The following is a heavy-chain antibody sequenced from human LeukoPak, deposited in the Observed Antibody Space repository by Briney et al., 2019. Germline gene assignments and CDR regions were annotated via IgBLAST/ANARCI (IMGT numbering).Heavy chain of an antibody. CDR1: GFDVDDYY. Sequence: GGSLRLSCAASGFDVDDYYMDWIRQAPGKGPEWVAYISTRDNVIYYAASVKGRFAISTDSAENSVYLQLNRLTVEDTAVYYCAREQWFRWDFWGQGILVSVSS. D-gene: IGHD3-22*01. J-gene: IGHJ4*02. CDR3: AREQWFRWDF. CDR2: ISTRDNVI. V-gene: IGHV3-11*01.